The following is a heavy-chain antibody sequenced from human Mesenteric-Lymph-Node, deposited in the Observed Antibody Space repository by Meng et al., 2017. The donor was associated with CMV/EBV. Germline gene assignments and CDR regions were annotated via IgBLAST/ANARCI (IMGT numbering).Heavy chain of an antibody. Sequence: YYWGWIRQPPGKGLEWIGNIYYSGSTYYNPSLKSRVTISVDTSKNQFSLKLSSVTAADAAVYYCVRVLKTYYYDSSGYSSPHYVDYWGQGTLVTVSS. CDR3: VRVLKTYYYDSSGYSSPHYVDY. CDR1: YY. J-gene: IGHJ4*02. CDR2: IYYSGST. D-gene: IGHD3-22*01. V-gene: IGHV4-39*01.